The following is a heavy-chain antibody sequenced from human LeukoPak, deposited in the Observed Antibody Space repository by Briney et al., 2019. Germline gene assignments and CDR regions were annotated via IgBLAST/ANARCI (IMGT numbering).Heavy chain of an antibody. Sequence: PSETLSLTCAVSGGSISTYYWSWIRQPAGKGLEWIGRIYTSGRTSDNTSYNPSLTSPVTMSVDPSKNQFSLHLRSVTAADLAVYYCARFPGGDSRSVVAFDIWGQGTMVTVSS. CDR3: ARFPGGDSRSVVAFDI. J-gene: IGHJ3*02. D-gene: IGHD2-21*02. CDR2: IYTSGRTSDNT. V-gene: IGHV4-4*07. CDR1: GGSISTYY.